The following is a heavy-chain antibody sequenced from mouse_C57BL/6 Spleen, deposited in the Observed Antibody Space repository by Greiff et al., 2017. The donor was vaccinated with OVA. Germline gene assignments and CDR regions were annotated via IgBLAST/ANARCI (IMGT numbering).Heavy chain of an antibody. V-gene: IGHV5-4*01. Sequence: VQLKESGGGLVKPGGSLKLSCAASGFTFSSYAMSWVRQTPEKRLEWVATISDGGSYTYYPDNVKGRFTISRDNAKNNLYLQMSHLKSEDTAMYYCAREGLLIYAMDYWGQGTSVTVSS. CDR1: GFTFSSYA. CDR3: AREGLLIYAMDY. CDR2: ISDGGSYT. J-gene: IGHJ4*01. D-gene: IGHD2-3*01.